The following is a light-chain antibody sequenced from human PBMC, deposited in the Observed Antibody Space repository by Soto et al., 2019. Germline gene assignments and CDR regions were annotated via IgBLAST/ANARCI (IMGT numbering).Light chain of an antibody. J-gene: IGKJ1*01. Sequence: VLTQSPGTLSLTPEERATLSCRASQSVSSSYLAWYQQKPGQAPRLLIYGASTRAPSIPARFSGSGSGTDFTLTISSLQSEDFAVYYCQQYDKWPTWTSCQGTNVDIK. CDR2: GAS. CDR1: QSVSSSY. CDR3: QQYDKWPTWT. V-gene: IGKV3-20*01.